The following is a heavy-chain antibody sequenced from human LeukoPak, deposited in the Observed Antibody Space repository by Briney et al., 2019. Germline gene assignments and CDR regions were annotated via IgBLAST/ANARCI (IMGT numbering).Heavy chain of an antibody. CDR2: INWDGSST. Sequence: GGSLRLSCAASGFTFSNYNMNWVRQAPGKGLEWVSGINWDGSSTGYADSVKGRFIISRDNAKNSLYLQMNSLKAEDTALYFCAKGKPRGDYYGSGIYFYFDYWGQGALVTVSS. CDR3: AKGKPRGDYYGSGIYFYFDY. J-gene: IGHJ4*02. CDR1: GFTFSNYN. D-gene: IGHD3-10*01. V-gene: IGHV3-20*04.